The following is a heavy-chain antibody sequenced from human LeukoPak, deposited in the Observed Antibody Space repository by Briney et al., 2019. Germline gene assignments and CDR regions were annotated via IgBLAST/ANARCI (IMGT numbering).Heavy chain of an antibody. J-gene: IGHJ6*02. D-gene: IGHD3-9*01. CDR3: AREKYYDILTGYYYYGMDV. Sequence: ASVKVSCKASGYTFTSYYMHWVRQAPGQGLEWMGIINPSGGSTSYAQKFQGRVTMTRDTSTSTVYMELSSLRSEDTAVYYCAREKYYDILTGYYYYGMDVWGQGTTVTVSS. CDR2: INPSGGST. CDR1: GYTFTSYY. V-gene: IGHV1-46*01.